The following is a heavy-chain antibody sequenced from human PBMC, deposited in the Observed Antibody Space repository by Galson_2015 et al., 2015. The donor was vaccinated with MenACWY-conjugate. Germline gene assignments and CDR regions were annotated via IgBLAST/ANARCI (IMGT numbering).Heavy chain of an antibody. CDR3: ARDYARLEWLSAYYFDY. CDR2: ISISSSYI. V-gene: IGHV3-21*01. Sequence: SLRLSCAASGFIFSSHTMNWVRQAPGKGLEWVSSISISSSYIYYADSVKGRFTISRDNAKNSLYLQMNSLTAEDTAVYYCARDYARLEWLSAYYFDYWGQGPRSPSPQ. CDR1: GFIFSSHT. J-gene: IGHJ4*02. D-gene: IGHD3-3*01.